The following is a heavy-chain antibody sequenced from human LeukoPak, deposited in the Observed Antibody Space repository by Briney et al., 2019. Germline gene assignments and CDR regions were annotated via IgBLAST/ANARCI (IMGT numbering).Heavy chain of an antibody. D-gene: IGHD3-9*01. Sequence: PGGSLRLSCAASGFTFSSYWMSWVRQAPGKGLEWVANIKQDGSEKYYVDSVKGRFTISRDNAKNSLYLQMNSLRAEDTAVYYCARGLVGYYDILTYDAFDIWGQGTMFTVSS. CDR3: ARGLVGYYDILTYDAFDI. CDR2: IKQDGSEK. V-gene: IGHV3-7*03. J-gene: IGHJ3*02. CDR1: GFTFSSYW.